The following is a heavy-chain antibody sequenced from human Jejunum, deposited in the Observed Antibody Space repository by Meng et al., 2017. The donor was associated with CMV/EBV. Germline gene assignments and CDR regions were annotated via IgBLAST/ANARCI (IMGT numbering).Heavy chain of an antibody. CDR1: TGYY. Sequence: TGYYMHWLRQAPGQGLEWMGWIKLDNGRTDYAQTFQGRVTLTRDTSINTAYMELNMLRHDDTAVYYCARDPGCDDPSCYGIGWDLWGQGTLVTVSS. CDR2: IKLDNGRT. CDR3: ARDPGCDDPSCYGIGWDL. J-gene: IGHJ5*02. V-gene: IGHV1-2*02. D-gene: IGHD2-2*01.